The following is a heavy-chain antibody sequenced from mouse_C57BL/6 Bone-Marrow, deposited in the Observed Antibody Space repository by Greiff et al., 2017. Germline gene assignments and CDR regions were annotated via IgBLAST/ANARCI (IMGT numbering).Heavy chain of an antibody. CDR1: GFTFSSYA. CDR2: ISDDGSYT. V-gene: IGHV5-4*01. D-gene: IGHD2-3*01. CDR3: ARDFDGFSWFAY. Sequence: EVKLVESGGGLVKPGGSLKLSCAASGFTFSSYAMSWVRQTPEKRLEWVATISDDGSYTYYPDNVKGRFTISRDNANNNLYLQMSHLKSEDTAMYYCARDFDGFSWFAYWGQGTLVTVSA. J-gene: IGHJ3*01.